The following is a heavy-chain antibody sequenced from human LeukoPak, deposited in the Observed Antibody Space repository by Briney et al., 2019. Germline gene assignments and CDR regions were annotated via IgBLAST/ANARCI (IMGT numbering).Heavy chain of an antibody. D-gene: IGHD3-22*01. Sequence: GASVKVSCKASGYTFTSYGISWVRQAPGQGLEWMGWISAYNGNTNYAQKLQGRVTMTTDTSTSTAYMELRSLRAEDTAVYYCARDIYYYDSSGYYLDYWGQGTLVTVSS. CDR1: GYTFTSYG. J-gene: IGHJ4*02. CDR3: ARDIYYYDSSGYYLDY. V-gene: IGHV1-18*01. CDR2: ISAYNGNT.